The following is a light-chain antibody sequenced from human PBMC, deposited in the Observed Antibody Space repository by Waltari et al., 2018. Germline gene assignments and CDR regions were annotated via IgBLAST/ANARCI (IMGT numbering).Light chain of an antibody. V-gene: IGKV3-15*01. J-gene: IGKJ2*01. CDR2: GAS. CDR3: QQYNNWRT. Sequence: EILITLSPAPRSVSLGERATLSCRASQSISRNLAWYQQKPGQAPRLLIYGASTRATGIPARFSGSGSGTEFTLTISSLQSEDFAVYYCQQYNNWRTFGQGSKLEIK. CDR1: QSISRN.